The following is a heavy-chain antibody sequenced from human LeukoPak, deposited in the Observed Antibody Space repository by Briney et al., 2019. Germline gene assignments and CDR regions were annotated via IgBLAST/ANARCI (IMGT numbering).Heavy chain of an antibody. CDR3: ARGSGYSGLVGWFDP. J-gene: IGHJ5*02. CDR1: GYTFTSYD. CDR2: MNPNSGNT. V-gene: IGHV1-8*01. Sequence: ASVKVSCKASGYTFTSYDINWVRQATGQGLEWMGWMNPNSGNTGYAQKFQGRVTMTRNTSISTAYMELSNLRSEDTAVYYCARGSGYSGLVGWFDPWGQGTLVTVSS. D-gene: IGHD5-12*01.